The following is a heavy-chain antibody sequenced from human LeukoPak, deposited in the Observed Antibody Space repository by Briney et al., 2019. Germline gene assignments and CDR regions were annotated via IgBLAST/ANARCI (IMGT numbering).Heavy chain of an antibody. CDR1: DFTVSSHY. Sequence: GGSLRLSCAASDFTVSSHYMSWVRQAPGKGLEWVSLIETVGTTYYGASVQGRFTISRDNSKNTLYLQMNSLRAEDTAVYYCTRSLKYFDYWGQGTLVTVSS. CDR2: IETVGTT. J-gene: IGHJ4*02. CDR3: TRSLKYFDY. V-gene: IGHV3-66*01.